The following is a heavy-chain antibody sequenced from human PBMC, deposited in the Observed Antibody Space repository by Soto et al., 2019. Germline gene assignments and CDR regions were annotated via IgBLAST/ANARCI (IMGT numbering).Heavy chain of an antibody. CDR2: ISSSSSTI. D-gene: IGHD2-2*01. CDR3: ARDGPAAMPVNYYYYMDV. V-gene: IGHV3-48*01. Sequence: GGSLRLSCAASGFTFSSYSMNWVRQAPGKGLEWVSYISSSSSTIYYADSVKGRFTISRDNAKNSLYLQMNSLRAEDTAVYYCARDGPAAMPVNYYYYMDVWGKGTTVTVSS. J-gene: IGHJ6*03. CDR1: GFTFSSYS.